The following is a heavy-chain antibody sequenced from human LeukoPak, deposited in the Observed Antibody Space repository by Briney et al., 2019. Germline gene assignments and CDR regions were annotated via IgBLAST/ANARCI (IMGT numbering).Heavy chain of an antibody. Sequence: ASVKVSCKASGYTFTSYGISWVRQAPGQGLEWMGWISAYNGNTNYAQKLQGRVTMTTDTSTDTAYMELSSLRSEDTAVYYCATEVRIQLWVAWGQGTLVTVSS. CDR3: ATEVRIQLWVA. D-gene: IGHD5-18*01. J-gene: IGHJ5*02. CDR1: GYTFTSYG. CDR2: ISAYNGNT. V-gene: IGHV1-18*01.